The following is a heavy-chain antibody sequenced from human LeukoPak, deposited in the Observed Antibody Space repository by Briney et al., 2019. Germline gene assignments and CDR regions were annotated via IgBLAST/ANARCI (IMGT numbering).Heavy chain of an antibody. D-gene: IGHD6-13*01. J-gene: IGHJ4*02. Sequence: GASVKVSCKASGYTFTGYHMHWVRQAPGQGLEWMGWINPNSGGTNYAQKFQGRVTMTRDTSISTAYMELSRLRSDDTAVYYCARGKGIAAADFDYWGQGTLVTVSS. CDR1: GYTFTGYH. CDR3: ARGKGIAAADFDY. CDR2: INPNSGGT. V-gene: IGHV1-2*02.